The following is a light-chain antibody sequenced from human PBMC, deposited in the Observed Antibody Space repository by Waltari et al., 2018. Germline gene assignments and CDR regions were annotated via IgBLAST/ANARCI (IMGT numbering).Light chain of an antibody. CDR3: QQRSNWLPKT. V-gene: IGKV3-11*01. CDR1: QSVSSY. J-gene: IGKJ1*01. Sequence: EIALTQSPATLSLSPGERATLYRRASQSVSSYLAGYQQKPGQAPRLLIDDASNRATGIPARFSGSGSGTDFTLTISSREPEDFAVYYCQQRSNWLPKTFGQGTKVEIK. CDR2: DAS.